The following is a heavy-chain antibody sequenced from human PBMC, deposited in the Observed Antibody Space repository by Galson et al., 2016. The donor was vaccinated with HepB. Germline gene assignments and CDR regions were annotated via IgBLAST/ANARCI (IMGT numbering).Heavy chain of an antibody. J-gene: IGHJ4*02. D-gene: IGHD3-10*01. CDR3: AAGGVAGVFDY. V-gene: IGHV1-24*01. CDR1: GYTVTELA. CDR2: FEPEHGER. Sequence: KVSCKVYGYTVTELAKHWMRQAPGKGVEWMGGFEPEHGERMSAQKLKDRLTMTEDTSTDTAYLELGSLRSGDTAVYFCAAGGVAGVFDYWGQGTLLIVSS.